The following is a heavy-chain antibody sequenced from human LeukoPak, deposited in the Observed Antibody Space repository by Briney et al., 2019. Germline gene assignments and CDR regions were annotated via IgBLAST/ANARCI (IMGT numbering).Heavy chain of an antibody. CDR2: FDPEDGET. J-gene: IGHJ4*02. Sequence: ASVKVSCKVSGYTLTELSMHWVRQAPGKGLEWMGGFDPEDGETIYAQKFQGRVTMTEDTSTDTAYMELSSVRSEDTAVYYCATAPHQYYYDSSGSHFDYWGQGTLVTVSS. D-gene: IGHD3-22*01. CDR1: GYTLTELS. V-gene: IGHV1-24*01. CDR3: ATAPHQYYYDSSGSHFDY.